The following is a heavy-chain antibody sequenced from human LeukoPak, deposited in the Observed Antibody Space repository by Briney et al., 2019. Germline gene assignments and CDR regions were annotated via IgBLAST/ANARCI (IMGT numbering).Heavy chain of an antibody. Sequence: GGSLRLSCAASGFTFSSYGMHWVRQAPGKGLEWVAVISYDGSNKYYADSVKGRFTISRDNSKNTLYLQMNSLRAEDTAVYYCAKEGAHYDPFYGMDVWGQGTTVTVSS. J-gene: IGHJ6*02. CDR3: AKEGAHYDPFYGMDV. CDR1: GFTFSSYG. V-gene: IGHV3-30*18. CDR2: ISYDGSNK. D-gene: IGHD3-3*01.